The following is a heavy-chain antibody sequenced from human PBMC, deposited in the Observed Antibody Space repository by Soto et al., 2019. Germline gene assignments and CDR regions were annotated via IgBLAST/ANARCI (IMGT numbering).Heavy chain of an antibody. CDR1: GGTFSSYA. J-gene: IGHJ4*02. D-gene: IGHD3-22*01. CDR2: IIPIFGTA. V-gene: IGHV1-69*06. Sequence: SVKVSCKASGGTFSSYAISWVRQAPGQGLEWMGGIIPIFGTANYAQKFQGRVTITADKSTSTAYMELSSLRSEDTAVYYCARGPDYYDSSGYPSFDYWGQGTLVTVSS. CDR3: ARGPDYYDSSGYPSFDY.